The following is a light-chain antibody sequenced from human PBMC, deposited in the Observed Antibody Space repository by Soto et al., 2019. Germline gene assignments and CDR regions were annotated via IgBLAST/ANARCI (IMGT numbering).Light chain of an antibody. CDR1: QSVSSY. CDR3: QQGSNWPLT. Sequence: ELVLPQSPATLSLSPAEAAALSCRAMQSVSSYLVWYQHEPAQAPRLVIYDASNRATGIPARFSGSGSGTDFTRTICSLEPEDFAVYYCQQGSNWPLTFGGGTKVDIK. V-gene: IGKV3-11*01. CDR2: DAS. J-gene: IGKJ4*01.